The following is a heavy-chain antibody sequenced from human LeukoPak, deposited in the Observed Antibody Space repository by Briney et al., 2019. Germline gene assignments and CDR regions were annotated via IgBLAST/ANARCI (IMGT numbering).Heavy chain of an antibody. CDR1: GYSFTSYW. J-gene: IGHJ4*02. V-gene: IGHV5-51*01. CDR3: ARRVVGVNCGFDY. D-gene: IGHD1-26*01. Sequence: GESLKISSKGSGYSFTSYWIGWVRQLPGKGLEWMGIIYPGDSDTRYSPSFQGQVTISADKSITTAYLQWSSLKASDTAMYYCARRVVGVNCGFDYWGQGTLVTVSS. CDR2: IYPGDSDT.